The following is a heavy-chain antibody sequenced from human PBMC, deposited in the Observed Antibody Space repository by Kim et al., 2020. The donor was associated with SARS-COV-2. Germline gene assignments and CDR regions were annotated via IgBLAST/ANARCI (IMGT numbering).Heavy chain of an antibody. CDR2: ISGAGGST. CDR1: GFTFSGYA. J-gene: IGHJ2*01. CDR3: AKVGTGYWYFDL. V-gene: IGHV3-23*01. D-gene: IGHD7-27*01. Sequence: GGSLRLSCAAFGFTFSGYAMSRVRQAPGKGLEWVSGISGAGGSTYYADSVKGRFTISRDNSKNTLYVQMNSLRADDTAVYYCAKVGTGYWYFDLWGRGTLVTVSS.